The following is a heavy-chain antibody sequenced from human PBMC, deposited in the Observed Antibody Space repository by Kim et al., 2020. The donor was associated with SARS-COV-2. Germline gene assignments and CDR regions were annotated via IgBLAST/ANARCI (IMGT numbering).Heavy chain of an antibody. D-gene: IGHD5-12*01. CDR2: ISYDGSNK. Sequence: GGSLRLSCAASGFTFSSYGMHWVRQAPGKGLEWVAVISYDGSNKYYADSVKGRFTISRDNSKNTLYLQMNSLRAEDTAVYYCARDPGYSGYDYYYGMDVWGQGTTVTVSS. CDR3: ARDPGYSGYDYYYGMDV. J-gene: IGHJ6*02. V-gene: IGHV3-33*05. CDR1: GFTFSSYG.